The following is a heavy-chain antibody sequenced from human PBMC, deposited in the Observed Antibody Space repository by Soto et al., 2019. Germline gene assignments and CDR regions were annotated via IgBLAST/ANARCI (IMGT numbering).Heavy chain of an antibody. V-gene: IGHV4-31*03. J-gene: IGHJ4*02. CDR2: IYYSGST. CDR3: MLGSGWKDFDY. D-gene: IGHD3-22*01. Sequence: SETLSLTCTVSGGSISSGGYYWSWIRQHPGKGLEWIGYIYYSGSTYYNPSLKSRVTISVDTSKNQSSLKLSSVTAADTAVYYCMLGSGWKDFDYWGQGTLVTVSS. CDR1: GGSISSGGYY.